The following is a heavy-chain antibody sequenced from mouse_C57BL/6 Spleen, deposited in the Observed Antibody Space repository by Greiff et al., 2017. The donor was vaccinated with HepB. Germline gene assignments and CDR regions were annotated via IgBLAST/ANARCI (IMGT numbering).Heavy chain of an antibody. CDR2: IHPNSGST. D-gene: IGHD1-1*01. CDR3: ARIVGHYYAMDY. J-gene: IGHJ4*01. V-gene: IGHV1-64*01. Sequence: VQLQQPGAELVKPGASVKLSCKASGYTFTSYWMHWVKQRPGQGLEWIGMIHPNSGSTNYNEKFKSKATLTVDKSSSTAYMQLSSLTSEDSAVYYCARIVGHYYAMDYWGQGTSVTVSS. CDR1: GYTFTSYW.